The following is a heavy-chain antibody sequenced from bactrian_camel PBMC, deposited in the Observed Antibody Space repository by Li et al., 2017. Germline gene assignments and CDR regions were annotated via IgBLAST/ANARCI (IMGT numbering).Heavy chain of an antibody. J-gene: IGHJ6*01. D-gene: IGHD2*01. CDR2: IYNGGGYG. V-gene: IGHV3S6*01. Sequence: HVQLVESGGASVRDGGSLKLSCALSGNTDPFYSMAWFRRPPGEERVRREERTRIACIYNGGGYGEYSDSVKGRFTISRDKDTLYLQMSDLKPEDTAMYSCGTDVYLLCTVDATQGQFGYRGQGTQVTVS. CDR3: GTDVYLLCTVDATQGQFGY. CDR1: GNTDPFYS.